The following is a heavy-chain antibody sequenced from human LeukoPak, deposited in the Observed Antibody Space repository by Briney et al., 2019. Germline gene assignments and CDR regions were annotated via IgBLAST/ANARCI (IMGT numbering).Heavy chain of an antibody. CDR2: IIPNTGGT. J-gene: IGHJ4*02. V-gene: IGHV1-2*02. Sequence: ASVKVSCKASGYSFSGFYMHWVRQAPGQGLEWMGWIIPNTGGTNYAQKFQGRVTMTRDTTISTAYMELSSLRSDDTAVYYCAREWLIVVTGTGHLDHWGQGTLVTVSS. CDR3: AREWLIVVTGTGHLDH. CDR1: GYSFSGFY. D-gene: IGHD6-19*01.